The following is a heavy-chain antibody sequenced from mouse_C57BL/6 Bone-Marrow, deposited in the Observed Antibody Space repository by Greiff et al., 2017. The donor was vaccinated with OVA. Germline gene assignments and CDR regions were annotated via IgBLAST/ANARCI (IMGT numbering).Heavy chain of an antibody. V-gene: IGHV1-15*01. CDR2: IDPETGGT. CDR3: YYYGSSYGYFDV. J-gene: IGHJ1*03. CDR1: GYTFTDYE. D-gene: IGHD1-1*01. Sequence: QVHVKQSGAELVRPGASVTLSCKASGYTFTDYEMHWVKQTPVHGLEWIGAIDPETGGTAYNQKFKGKAKLTADKSSSTAYMELRSLTSEDSAVYYIYYYGSSYGYFDVWGTGTTVTVSS.